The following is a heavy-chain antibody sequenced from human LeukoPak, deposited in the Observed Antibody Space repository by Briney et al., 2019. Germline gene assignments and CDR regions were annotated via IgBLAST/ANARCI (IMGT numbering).Heavy chain of an antibody. CDR3: AKVPRDCSGGSCYSYYYYMDV. J-gene: IGHJ6*03. Sequence: GGSLRLSCAASGFTFSSYGMHWVRQAPGKGLEWVAFTRYDGSNKYYADSVKGRFTISRDNSKNTLYLQMNSLRAEDTAVYYCAKVPRDCSGGSCYSYYYYMDVWGKGTTVTVSS. D-gene: IGHD2-15*01. CDR1: GFTFSSYG. V-gene: IGHV3-30*02. CDR2: TRYDGSNK.